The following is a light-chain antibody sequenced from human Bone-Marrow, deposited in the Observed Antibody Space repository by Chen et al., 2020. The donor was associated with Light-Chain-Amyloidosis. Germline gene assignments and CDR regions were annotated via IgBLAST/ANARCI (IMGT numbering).Light chain of an antibody. J-gene: IGKJ4*01. CDR1: QNVLYNSNNKNY. V-gene: IGKV4-1*01. CDR3: LQYYSPPYT. CDR2: WAS. Sequence: DIVMTQSPDSLPVSLGERATINCKSSQNVLYNSNNKNYLAWYQQKPGQSPKLLIYWASTRESGVPDRFSGSGSGTDFTLTINSLQAEDVAVYYCLQYYSPPYTFGGGTKVEIK.